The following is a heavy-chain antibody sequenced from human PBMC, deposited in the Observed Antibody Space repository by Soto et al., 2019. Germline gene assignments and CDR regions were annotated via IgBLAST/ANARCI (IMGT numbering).Heavy chain of an antibody. D-gene: IGHD2-15*01. Sequence: GGSLRLSCAAAGFTFSTYTMHWVRQAPGKGLEWVALISYDGSNQYYADSVRGRFTISRDNSKNTVFLQMNSLRAEDTAVYYCAKETYSGPLDYWGQGTLVTVSS. J-gene: IGHJ4*02. CDR1: GFTFSTYT. V-gene: IGHV3-30*18. CDR3: AKETYSGPLDY. CDR2: ISYDGSNQ.